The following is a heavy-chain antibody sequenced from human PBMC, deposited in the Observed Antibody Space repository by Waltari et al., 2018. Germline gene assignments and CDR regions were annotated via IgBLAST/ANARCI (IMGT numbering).Heavy chain of an antibody. V-gene: IGHV1-46*03. J-gene: IGHJ3*02. CDR3: AGRFSLGAFDI. CDR1: GYTFSTHP. D-gene: IGHD3-3*01. Sequence: QVQLVQSGAEVKKPGASVKVSCETSGYTFSTHPIHWVRQAPGQGLEWMGIMSPGGGSTVYGQKFRPRVTMTRDTSTRTVYMELSSLKSDDTAVYYCAGRFSLGAFDIWGQGTEVTVS. CDR2: MSPGGGST.